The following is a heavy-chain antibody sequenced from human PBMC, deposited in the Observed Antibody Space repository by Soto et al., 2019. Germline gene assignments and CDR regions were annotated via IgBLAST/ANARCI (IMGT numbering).Heavy chain of an antibody. Sequence: GASVKVSCKASGYTSTSYYIHWVRQAPGQGLEWMGIINPSGGSTSYAQKFQGRVTMTRDTSTSTVYMELSSLRSEDTAVYYCARVSKTRDSSSRFFDYWGQGTLVTVSS. V-gene: IGHV1-46*01. CDR1: GYTSTSYY. CDR2: INPSGGST. CDR3: ARVSKTRDSSSRFFDY. D-gene: IGHD6-6*01. J-gene: IGHJ4*02.